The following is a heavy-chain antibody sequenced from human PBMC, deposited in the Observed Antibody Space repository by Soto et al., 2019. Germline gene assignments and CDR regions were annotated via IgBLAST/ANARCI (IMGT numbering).Heavy chain of an antibody. J-gene: IGHJ3*02. Sequence: QVPLVQSGAEVKKPGASVKVSCKASGYTFTSYAMHWVRQAPGQRLEWMGWINAGNGNTKYSQKFQGRVTITRDTSASTAYMELSSLRSEDTVVYYCARDRPSSGWGRRAFDSWGQGTMVTVSS. V-gene: IGHV1-3*01. CDR3: ARDRPSSGWGRRAFDS. CDR1: GYTFTSYA. D-gene: IGHD6-19*01. CDR2: INAGNGNT.